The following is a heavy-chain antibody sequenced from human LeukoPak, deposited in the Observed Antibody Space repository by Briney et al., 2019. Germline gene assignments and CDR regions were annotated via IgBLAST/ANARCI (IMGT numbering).Heavy chain of an antibody. CDR3: ARGRRGIGGDLIYGMDV. CDR2: INHSGST. Sequence: KPSETLSLTCAVYGGSFSGYYWSWIRQPPGKGLEWVGEINHSGSTNYNPSLKSRVTISVDTSKNQSSLKLSSVTAADTAVYYCARGRRGIGGDLIYGMDVWGKGTTVTVSS. V-gene: IGHV4-34*01. CDR1: GGSFSGYY. J-gene: IGHJ6*04. D-gene: IGHD2-21*02.